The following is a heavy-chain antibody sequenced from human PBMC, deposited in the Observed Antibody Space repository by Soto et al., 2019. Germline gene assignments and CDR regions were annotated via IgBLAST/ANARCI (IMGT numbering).Heavy chain of an antibody. CDR1: GGSLSGYY. Sequence: SETLSLTCAVYGGSLSGYYWSWVRQSPGKGLEWIGEINHSGTANYNPSLKTRVTISADASKHQFSLRLTSVTAADSAIYYCASYHFLDLWTGSRHYMDVWSRGTSVTVSS. V-gene: IGHV4-34*01. CDR3: ASYHFLDLWTGSRHYMDV. CDR2: INHSGTA. J-gene: IGHJ6*03. D-gene: IGHD3-9*01.